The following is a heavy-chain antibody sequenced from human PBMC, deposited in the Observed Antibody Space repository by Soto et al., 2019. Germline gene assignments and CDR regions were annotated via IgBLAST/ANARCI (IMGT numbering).Heavy chain of an antibody. Sequence: XETLSLTCTVSGGSISSYYWSWIRQPAGKGLEWIGRIYTSGSTNYNPSLKSRVTMSVDTSKNQFSLKLSSVTAADTAVYYCARSSRVYGSGSYDYWGQGTLVTV. V-gene: IGHV4-4*07. CDR1: GGSISSYY. J-gene: IGHJ4*02. CDR2: IYTSGST. D-gene: IGHD3-10*01. CDR3: ARSSRVYGSGSYDY.